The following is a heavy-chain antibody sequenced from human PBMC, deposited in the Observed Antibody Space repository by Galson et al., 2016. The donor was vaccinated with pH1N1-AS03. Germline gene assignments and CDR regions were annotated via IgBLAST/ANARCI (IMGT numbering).Heavy chain of an antibody. CDR3: ATYGSGSRGGFDY. CDR1: GYTFSRYY. Sequence: SVKVSCKASGYTFSRYYMHWMRQAPGQGPEWMGVIDPSIGSTTYAQKFQGRVTMTRDTATTTAYMELSSLRSDDTAVYYCATYGSGSRGGFDYWGKGTTVTVSS. CDR2: IDPSIGST. J-gene: IGHJ6*04. V-gene: IGHV1-46*01. D-gene: IGHD3-10*01.